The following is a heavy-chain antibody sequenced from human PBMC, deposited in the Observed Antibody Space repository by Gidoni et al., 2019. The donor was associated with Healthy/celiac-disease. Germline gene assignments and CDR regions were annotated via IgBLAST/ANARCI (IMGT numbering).Heavy chain of an antibody. V-gene: IGHV4-39*01. CDR2: IYYSGST. J-gene: IGHJ3*02. D-gene: IGHD2-15*01. Sequence: QLQLQESGPGLVKPSETLSLTCTVSGGSISSSSYYWGWIRQPPGKGLEWIGSIYYSGSTYYNPSLKSRVTISVDTSKNQFSLKLSSVTAADTAVYYCARRELVVPPAPDAFDIWGQGTMVTVSS. CDR1: GGSISSSSYY. CDR3: ARRELVVPPAPDAFDI.